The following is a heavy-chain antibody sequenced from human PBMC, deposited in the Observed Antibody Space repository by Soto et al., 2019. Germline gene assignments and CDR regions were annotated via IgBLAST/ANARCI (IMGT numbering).Heavy chain of an antibody. CDR2: INSDGSST. V-gene: IGHV3-74*01. J-gene: IGHJ5*01. CDR3: GRPGMVLATATRNDS. D-gene: IGHD1-26*01. CDR1: GFTFSSYW. Sequence: EVQLVESGGGLVQPGGSLRLSCAASGFTFSSYWMHWVRQAPGKGLVWVSRINSDGSSTSYAHSVKGRFTIARDNAKNTFSVQRTSRNARATVFYCGGRPGMVLATATRNDSWVQVTLLT.